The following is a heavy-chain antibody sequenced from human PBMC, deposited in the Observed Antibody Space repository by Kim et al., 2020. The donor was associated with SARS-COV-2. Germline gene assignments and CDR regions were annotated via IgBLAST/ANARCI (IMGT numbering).Heavy chain of an antibody. CDR1: GGSFSGYY. CDR2: INHSGST. Sequence: SETLSLTCAVYGGSFSGYYWSWIRQPPGKGLEWIGEINHSGSTNYNPSLKSRVTISVDTSKNQFSLKLSSVTAADTAVYYCARGTGSSWTGMCAFDIWGQGTMVTVSS. CDR3: ARGTGSSWTGMCAFDI. J-gene: IGHJ3*02. D-gene: IGHD6-13*01. V-gene: IGHV4-34*01.